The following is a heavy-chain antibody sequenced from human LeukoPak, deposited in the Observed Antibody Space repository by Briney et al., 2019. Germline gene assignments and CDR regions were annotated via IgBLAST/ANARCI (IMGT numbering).Heavy chain of an antibody. CDR1: GDSITSYY. CDR2: IYNSGST. J-gene: IGHJ4*02. Sequence: PSETLSLTCTVSGDSITSYYWSWIRQPPGKGLEWIGYIYNSGSTNYNPSLKSRVTISVDTSKNQFSLKLSSVTAADTAVYYCARLYSSSLGRVFDYWGQGTLVTVSS. CDR3: ARLYSSSLGRVFDY. D-gene: IGHD4-11*01. V-gene: IGHV4-59*01.